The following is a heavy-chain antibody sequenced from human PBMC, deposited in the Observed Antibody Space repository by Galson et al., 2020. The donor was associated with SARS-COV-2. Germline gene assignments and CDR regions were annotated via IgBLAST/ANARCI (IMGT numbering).Heavy chain of an antibody. CDR1: GYTFSSSA. CDR3: ARDTDHHSSSWYDY. CDR2: ISYDGTTR. V-gene: IGHV3-30*04. J-gene: IGHJ4*02. D-gene: IGHD3-22*01. Sequence: GGSLRLSCAASGYTFSSSAMHWVRQAPGKGLEWVAMISYDGTTRYNSDSVKGRFTISRDISKNTLYLQMNRLRPEDTGVYYCARDTDHHSSSWYDYWGQGTLVTVSP.